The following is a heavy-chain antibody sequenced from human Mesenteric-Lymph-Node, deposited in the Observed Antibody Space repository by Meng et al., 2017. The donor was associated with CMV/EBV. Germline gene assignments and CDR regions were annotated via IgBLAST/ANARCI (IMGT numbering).Heavy chain of an antibody. Sequence: SETLSLTCTVSGGSISTYYWSWIRQPPGKGLEWIGYIYYTGSTNYNPSLKSRVTMSLDTSKNQFSLNLTSVTSADTAVYYCARDRGLGGMDVWGQGTTVTVSS. D-gene: IGHD3-10*01. V-gene: IGHV4-59*13. CDR2: IYYTGST. CDR1: GGSISTYY. CDR3: ARDRGLGGMDV. J-gene: IGHJ6*02.